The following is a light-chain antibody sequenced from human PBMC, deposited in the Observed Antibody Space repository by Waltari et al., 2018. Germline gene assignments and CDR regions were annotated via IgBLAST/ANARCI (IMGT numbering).Light chain of an antibody. CDR3: SSCSYTPTTTVV. CDR1: FSDVGGYQY. J-gene: IGLJ1*01. V-gene: IGLV2-14*01. CDR2: EVT. Sequence: QSALTQPASVSGSPGQSIHISCTGTFSDVGGYQYVSWYQHHPGKAPKLLVYEVTDRPSGVSNRFSGSKSGDTASLTISGLQAEDEADYYCSSCSYTPTTTVVFGTGTRVTVL.